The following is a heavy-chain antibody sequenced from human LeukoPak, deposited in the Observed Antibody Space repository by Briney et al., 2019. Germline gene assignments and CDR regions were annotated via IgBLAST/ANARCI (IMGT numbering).Heavy chain of an antibody. D-gene: IGHD3-3*01. V-gene: IGHV3-74*01. CDR2: INSDVSST. CDR3: ARGGQWNGYFDY. J-gene: IGHJ4*02. CDR1: GFTFSSYW. Sequence: PGGSLRLSCAASGFTFSSYWMHWVRQARGKGVVGVSRINSDVSSTSYADSVKGRFTISRDNAKNTLYLQMNSLRAEDTAVYYCARGGQWNGYFDYWGQGTLVTVSS.